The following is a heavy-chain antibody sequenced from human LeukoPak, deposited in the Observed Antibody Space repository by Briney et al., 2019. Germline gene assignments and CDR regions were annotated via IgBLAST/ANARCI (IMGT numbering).Heavy chain of an antibody. D-gene: IGHD1-26*01. Sequence: PGGSLRLSCAASGFTFSSYWMHWVRQAPGKGLMWVSRINSDGSSTGHADSVKGRFTISRHNAKKTLYLQMNSLRAEDTAVYYCARESSVGAHKAFDYWGQGTLVTVSS. J-gene: IGHJ4*02. CDR3: ARESSVGAHKAFDY. CDR2: INSDGSST. V-gene: IGHV3-74*01. CDR1: GFTFSSYW.